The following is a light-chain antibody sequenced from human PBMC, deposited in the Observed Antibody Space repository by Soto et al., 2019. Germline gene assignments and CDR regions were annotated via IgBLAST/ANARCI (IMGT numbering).Light chain of an antibody. CDR3: SSYSGTNYHYV. J-gene: IGLJ1*01. V-gene: IGLV2-8*01. Sequence: GPSVTISCTGTSSDVCGYNYVSWYQQHPGKAPKLMIYEVSERPSGVPDRFSGSKSGNTASLTVSGLQADDEADYYCSSYSGTNYHYVFGTGTKVTVL. CDR2: EVS. CDR1: SSDVCGYNY.